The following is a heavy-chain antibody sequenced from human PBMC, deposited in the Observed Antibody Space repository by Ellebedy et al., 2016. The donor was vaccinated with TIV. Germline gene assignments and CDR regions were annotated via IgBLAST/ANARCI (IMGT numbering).Heavy chain of an antibody. V-gene: IGHV1-18*04. Sequence: ASVKVSXKASGYTFTSYGISWVRQAPGQGLEWMGWISAYNGNTNYAQKLQGRVTMTTDTSTSTAYMELRSLRSDDTAVYYCARDHIRLKALLTYDYWGQGTLVTVSS. J-gene: IGHJ4*02. CDR1: GYTFTSYG. CDR3: ARDHIRLKALLTYDY. CDR2: ISAYNGNT. D-gene: IGHD2-21*01.